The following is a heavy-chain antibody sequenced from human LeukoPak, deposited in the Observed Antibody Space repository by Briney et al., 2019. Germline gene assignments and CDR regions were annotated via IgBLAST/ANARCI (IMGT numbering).Heavy chain of an antibody. J-gene: IGHJ4*02. D-gene: IGHD2-21*02. Sequence: GASVKVSCKASGYTFTSYYMHWVRQAPGQGLEWMGIINPSGGSTSYAQKFQGRVTMTRDTSTSTVYMELSSPRSEDTAVYYCAREPLCGGDCYSPPRGDYWGQGTLVSVSS. CDR2: INPSGGST. V-gene: IGHV1-46*01. CDR1: GYTFTSYY. CDR3: AREPLCGGDCYSPPRGDY.